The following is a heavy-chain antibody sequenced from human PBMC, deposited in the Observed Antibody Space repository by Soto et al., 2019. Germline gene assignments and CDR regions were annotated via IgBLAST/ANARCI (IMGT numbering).Heavy chain of an antibody. Sequence: QVQLQESGPGLVKHSETLTLTCVVSGASISNGKWWSWVRQPPGKGLEWIGEISHGVSPSYNPPLRRGFRIAVDKSKNQCSLKLSVTAADTAMYYCTRDGDYGYSLAYWGQGTLVTVCS. CDR2: ISHGVSP. CDR1: GASISNGKW. D-gene: IGHD2-21*01. V-gene: IGHV4-4*02. J-gene: IGHJ4*02. CDR3: TRDGDYGYSLAY.